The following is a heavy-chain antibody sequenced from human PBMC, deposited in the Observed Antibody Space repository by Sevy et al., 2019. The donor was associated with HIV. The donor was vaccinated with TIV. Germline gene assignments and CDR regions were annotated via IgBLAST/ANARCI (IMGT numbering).Heavy chain of an antibody. Sequence: ASVKVSCKASGYTFIDHYIHWVRQAPGQGLEWMGWMNTNSDFTKSAQNFQGRVTMTRDTSIDTVYMELRSLTSDDTALYYWAREEGVVREYGVDYWGQGTLVTVSS. J-gene: IGHJ4*02. CDR1: GYTFIDHY. CDR2: MNTNSDFT. D-gene: IGHD3-10*01. V-gene: IGHV1-2*02. CDR3: AREEGVVREYGVDY.